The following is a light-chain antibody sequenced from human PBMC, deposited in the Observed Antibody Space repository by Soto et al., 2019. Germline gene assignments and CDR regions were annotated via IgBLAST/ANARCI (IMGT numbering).Light chain of an antibody. V-gene: IGKV3-11*01. CDR1: QSISSY. CDR3: QQRTNWPPWT. CDR2: DAS. J-gene: IGKJ1*01. Sequence: EIVLTQSPATLSLSPGERATLSCRASQSISSYLAWYQQKPGQPPRLLIYDASTRATGIPARFSGSGSGTDFTLPISSLGPEDFAPYYCQQRTNWPPWTFGQGTKVDIK.